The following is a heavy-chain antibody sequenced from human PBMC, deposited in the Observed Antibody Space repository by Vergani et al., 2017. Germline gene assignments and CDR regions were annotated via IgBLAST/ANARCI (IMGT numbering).Heavy chain of an antibody. D-gene: IGHD4-23*01. CDR2: ISGGGSST. J-gene: IGHJ4*02. V-gene: IGHV3-23*01. Sequence: VQLLESGGGLVQPGGSLRLSCAASGFTFSSYALSWVRQAPGKGLEWVSAISGGGSSTYYTDSVKGRFTISRDNSKNTLYLQMNSLRAEDTAVYYCARDLGKIDYWGQGTLVTVSS. CDR1: GFTFSSYA. CDR3: ARDLGKIDY.